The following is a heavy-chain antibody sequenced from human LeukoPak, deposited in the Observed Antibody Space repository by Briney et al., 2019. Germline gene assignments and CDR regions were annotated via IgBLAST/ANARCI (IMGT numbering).Heavy chain of an antibody. D-gene: IGHD3-22*01. CDR2: IYTSGST. J-gene: IGHJ5*02. CDR3: ARGFSSSGYYFVDA. CDR1: GGSISSYY. Sequence: SETLSLTCTVSGGSISSYYWSWIRQPAGKGLEWIGRIYTSGSTNYNPSLKSRVTMSVDTSKNQFSLKLSSVTAADTAVYYCARGFSSSGYYFVDAWGQGTLVTVSS. V-gene: IGHV4-4*07.